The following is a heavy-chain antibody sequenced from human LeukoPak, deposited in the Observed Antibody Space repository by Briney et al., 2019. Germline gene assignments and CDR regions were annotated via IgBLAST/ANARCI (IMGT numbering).Heavy chain of an antibody. J-gene: IGHJ4*02. CDR1: GGSISSSSYY. CDR2: IYYSGST. D-gene: IGHD6-19*01. V-gene: IGHV4-39*01. Sequence: SETLSLTCTVSGGSISSSSYYCGWIRQPPGKGLEWSGSIYYSGSTYYNPSLKSRVTISVDTSKNQFSLKLSSVPAADTAVYYCARHFAGYQWPYYFDYWGQGTLVTVSS. CDR3: ARHFAGYQWPYYFDY.